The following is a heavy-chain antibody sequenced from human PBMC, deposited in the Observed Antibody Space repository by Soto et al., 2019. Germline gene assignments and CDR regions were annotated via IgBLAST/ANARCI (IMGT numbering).Heavy chain of an antibody. J-gene: IGHJ3*02. D-gene: IGHD1-1*01. Sequence: EVQLVESGGGLVQPGGSLILSCAASGFTFSSYAMHWVRQAPGKGLEFVSAVSSNGGSTYYASSVKGRFTVSRDNSKNPLFLQMGSLRPEDMAVYFCARGRTGTTYDAFDIWGLGTMVTVSS. CDR3: ARGRTGTTYDAFDI. V-gene: IGHV3-64*01. CDR2: VSSNGGST. CDR1: GFTFSSYA.